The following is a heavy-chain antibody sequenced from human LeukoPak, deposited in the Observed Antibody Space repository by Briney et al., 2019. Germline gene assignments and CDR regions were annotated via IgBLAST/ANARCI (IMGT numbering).Heavy chain of an antibody. Sequence: SETLSLTCTVSGGSISSGSYYWSWIRQPAGKGLEWIGRIYTSGSTNYNPSLKSRVTISVDTSKNQFSLKLSSVTAADTAVYYCARAITINFDYWGQGTLVTVSS. V-gene: IGHV4-61*02. J-gene: IGHJ4*02. CDR2: IYTSGST. CDR1: GGSISSGSYY. D-gene: IGHD3-3*01. CDR3: ARAITINFDY.